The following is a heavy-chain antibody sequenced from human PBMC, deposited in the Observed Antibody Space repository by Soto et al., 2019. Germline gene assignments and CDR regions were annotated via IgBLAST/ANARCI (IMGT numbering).Heavy chain of an antibody. D-gene: IGHD6-19*01. CDR2: ISGSGGST. CDR1: GFTFSSYA. V-gene: IGHV3-23*01. CDR3: AKYSSGWYHPFDY. J-gene: IGHJ4*02. Sequence: EVQLLESGGGLVQPGGSLRLSCAASGFTFSSYAMSWVRQAPGKGLEWVSVISGSGGSTYYADSVKGRFTISRDNSKNTLYLQMNSLRAKDTAVYYCAKYSSGWYHPFDYWGQGTLVTVSS.